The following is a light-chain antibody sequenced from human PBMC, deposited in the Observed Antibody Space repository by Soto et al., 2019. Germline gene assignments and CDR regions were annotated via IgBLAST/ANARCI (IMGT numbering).Light chain of an antibody. CDR1: QSISVW. CDR2: KAS. Sequence: ASVGDIVTITCRASQSISVWLAWYQQKAGKAPNLLIYKASRLESGVPSRFSGSGSETEFTLTISGLQPGDSATYYCQHYNSYSEAFGQGTKVDIK. CDR3: QHYNSYSEA. V-gene: IGKV1-5*03. J-gene: IGKJ1*01.